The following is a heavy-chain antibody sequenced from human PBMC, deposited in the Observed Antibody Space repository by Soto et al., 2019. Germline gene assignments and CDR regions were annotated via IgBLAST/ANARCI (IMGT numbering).Heavy chain of an antibody. CDR1: GASVSSSHY. CDR3: ARHYNTGAFFDY. V-gene: IGHV4-39*01. J-gene: IGHJ4*02. Sequence: PSETLSLTCSVSGASVSSSHYWGGIRQPPGKGLEWIGSVSYSGGPYYSPSFKSRITIFVDTSNNQFSLRVRSVTATDTAVYFCARHYNTGAFFDYWGQGKLVTVSS. CDR2: VSYSGGP. D-gene: IGHD1-20*01.